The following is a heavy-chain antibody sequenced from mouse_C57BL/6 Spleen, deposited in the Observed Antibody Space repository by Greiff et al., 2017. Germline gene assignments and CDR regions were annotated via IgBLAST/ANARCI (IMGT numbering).Heavy chain of an antibody. Sequence: VKPGASVKISCKASGYAFSSSWMNWVKQRPGKGLEWIGRIYPGDGDTNYNGKFKGKATLTADKSSSTAYMQLSSLTSEDSAVYFCARAHYGSSHYYAMDYWGQGTSVTVSS. J-gene: IGHJ4*01. CDR1: GYAFSSSW. D-gene: IGHD1-1*01. CDR3: ARAHYGSSHYYAMDY. V-gene: IGHV1-82*01. CDR2: IYPGDGDT.